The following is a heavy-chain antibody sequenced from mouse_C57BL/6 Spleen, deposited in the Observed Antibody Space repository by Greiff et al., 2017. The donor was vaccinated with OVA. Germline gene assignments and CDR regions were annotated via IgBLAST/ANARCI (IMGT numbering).Heavy chain of an antibody. Sequence: VQLKQSGAELVRPGASVKLSCTASGFNIKDDYMHWVKQRHETGLEWIGWIDPENGDTEYASKFQGKATITADTSSNTAYLQLSSLTSDDTAVYYCTTHLYDYDDYWGQGTSVTVSS. CDR3: TTHLYDYDDY. CDR2: IDPENGDT. CDR1: GFNIKDDY. D-gene: IGHD2-4*01. V-gene: IGHV14-4*01. J-gene: IGHJ4*01.